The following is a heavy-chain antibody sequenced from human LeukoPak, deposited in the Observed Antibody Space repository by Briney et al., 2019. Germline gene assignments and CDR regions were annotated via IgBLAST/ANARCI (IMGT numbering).Heavy chain of an antibody. CDR3: ARGRVVVVPAAIRSLGYMDV. CDR1: GGTFSSYA. D-gene: IGHD2-2*01. V-gene: IGHV1-69*05. J-gene: IGHJ6*03. Sequence: ASVKVSCKASGGTFSSYAISWVRQAPGQGLEWMGGIIPIFGTANYAQKFQGRVTITTDESTSTAYMELSSLRSEDTAVYYCARGRVVVVPAAIRSLGYMDVWGKGTTVTVSS. CDR2: IIPIFGTA.